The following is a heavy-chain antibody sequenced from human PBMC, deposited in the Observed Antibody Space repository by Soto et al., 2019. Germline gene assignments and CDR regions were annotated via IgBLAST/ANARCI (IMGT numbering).Heavy chain of an antibody. D-gene: IGHD6-13*01. Sequence: GGSLRLSCAASGFTFSSYWMSWVRQAPGKGLEWVANIKQDGSEKYYVDSVKGRFTISRDNAKNSLYLQMNSLRAEDTAVYYCARKLAEQQLGFVAFDIWGQGTMVTVSS. CDR1: GFTFSSYW. CDR3: ARKLAEQQLGFVAFDI. J-gene: IGHJ3*02. V-gene: IGHV3-7*01. CDR2: IKQDGSEK.